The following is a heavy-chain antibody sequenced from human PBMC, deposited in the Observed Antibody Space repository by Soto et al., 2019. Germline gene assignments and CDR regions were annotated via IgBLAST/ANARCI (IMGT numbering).Heavy chain of an antibody. CDR3: ASSKISLNEYDSSGLSIFDY. Sequence: ASVKVSCKASGYTFTSYGISWVRQAPGQGLEWMGWISAYNGNTNYAQKLQGRVTMTTDTSTSTAYMELRSLRSDDTAVYYCASSKISLNEYDSSGLSIFDYWGQGTLVTVSS. V-gene: IGHV1-18*01. J-gene: IGHJ4*02. D-gene: IGHD3-22*01. CDR1: GYTFTSYG. CDR2: ISAYNGNT.